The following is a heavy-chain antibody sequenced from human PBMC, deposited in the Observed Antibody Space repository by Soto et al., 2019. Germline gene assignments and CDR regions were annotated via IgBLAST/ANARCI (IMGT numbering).Heavy chain of an antibody. V-gene: IGHV1-46*01. J-gene: IGHJ4*02. CDR2: VNPSGGHT. Sequence: QVQLMQSGAEVKKPGASVKVSCKASGDTFTNYYIHWVRQAPGQGLEWMGTVNPSGGHTTYSQNFLGRVTXAXXXSXXTLYMELTSLTSDDTAVYYCARGGHVVVVTAAFDCWGQGTLVTVSS. D-gene: IGHD2-21*02. CDR3: ARGGHVVVVTAAFDC. CDR1: GDTFTNYY.